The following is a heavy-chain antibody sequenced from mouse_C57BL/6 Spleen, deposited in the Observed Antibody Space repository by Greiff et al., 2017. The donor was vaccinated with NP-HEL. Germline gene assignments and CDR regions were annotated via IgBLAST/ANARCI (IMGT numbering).Heavy chain of an antibody. CDR1: GFPITSGYY. CDR3: AGDSSGCGDFAY. V-gene: IGHV12-3*01. J-gene: IGHJ2*01. D-gene: IGHD3-2*02. Sequence: VKLQESGPGLVKPSQSLFLTCSTTGFPITSGYYWIWIRQSPGKPLEWMGYITHSGETFYNPSLQSPNSITRETSKNQFFLQLNSVTTEDTAMYYCAGDSSGCGDFAYWDQGTTLPVSS. CDR2: ITHSGET.